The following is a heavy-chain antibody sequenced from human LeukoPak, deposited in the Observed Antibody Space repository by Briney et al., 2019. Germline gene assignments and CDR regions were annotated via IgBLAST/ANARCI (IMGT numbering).Heavy chain of an antibody. Sequence: GGSLRLSCAASGLTFSSYAMHWVRQAPGKGLEWVAVISYDGSNKYYADSVKGRFTISRDNSKNTLYLQMNSLRAEDTAVYYCASGGIGRYCSSTSCYSYWGQGTLVTVSS. CDR1: GLTFSSYA. CDR3: ASGGIGRYCSSTSCYSY. J-gene: IGHJ4*02. D-gene: IGHD2-2*01. V-gene: IGHV3-30-3*01. CDR2: ISYDGSNK.